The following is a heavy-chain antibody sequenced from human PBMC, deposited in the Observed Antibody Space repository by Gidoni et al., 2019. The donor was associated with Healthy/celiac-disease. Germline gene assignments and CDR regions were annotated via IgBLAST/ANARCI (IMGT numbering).Heavy chain of an antibody. D-gene: IGHD1-1*01. CDR3: ARIQGRLASEYYFDY. V-gene: IGHV4-31*03. CDR2: IYYSGST. Sequence: QVRLQESGPGLVKPSQTLSLTCTVPGGSISSGGYDWAWIRPHPGKGLEWIGYIYYSGSTYYNPSLKSRVTISVDTSKNQFSLKLSSVTAADTAVYYCARIQGRLASEYYFDYWGQGTLVTVSS. J-gene: IGHJ4*02. CDR1: GGSISSGGYD.